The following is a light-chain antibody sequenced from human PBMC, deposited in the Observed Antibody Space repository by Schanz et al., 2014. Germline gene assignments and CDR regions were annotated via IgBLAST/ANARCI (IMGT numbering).Light chain of an antibody. V-gene: IGLV1-51*01. J-gene: IGLJ3*02. CDR1: SSSIGAGYD. CDR3: GTWDSSLSAAV. Sequence: QSVLTQPPSVSGAPGQRVTISCTGSSSSIGAGYDVHWYQQLPGTAPKLLIYDNNKRPSGIPDRFSGSKSGTSATLGIIGLQTGDEADYYCGTWDSSLSAAVFGGGTKLTVL. CDR2: DNN.